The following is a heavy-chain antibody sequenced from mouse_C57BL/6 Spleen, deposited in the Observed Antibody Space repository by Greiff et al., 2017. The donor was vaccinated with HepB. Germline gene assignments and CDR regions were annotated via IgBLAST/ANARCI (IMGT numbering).Heavy chain of an antibody. CDR3: ARLPNYYGSSYHFDY. Sequence: VKVVESGPELVKPGASVKISCKASGYAFSSSWMNWVKQRPGKGLEWIGRIYPGDGDTNYNGKFKGKATLTADKSSSTAYMQLSSLTSEDSAVYFCARLPNYYGSSYHFDYWGQGTTLTVSS. D-gene: IGHD1-1*01. J-gene: IGHJ2*01. CDR1: GYAFSSSW. CDR2: IYPGDGDT. V-gene: IGHV1-82*01.